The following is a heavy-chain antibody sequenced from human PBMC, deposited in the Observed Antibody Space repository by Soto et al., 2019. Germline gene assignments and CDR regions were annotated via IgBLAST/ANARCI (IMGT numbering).Heavy chain of an antibody. CDR3: TRGDYGDYESWYFDL. CDR2: IRSKAYGGTT. CDR1: GFTFGDYA. J-gene: IGHJ2*01. Sequence: EVQLVESGGGLVQPGRSLRLSCTASGFTFGDYAMSWVRQAPGKGLEWVGFIRSKAYGGTTEYAASVKGRFTISRDDSKSIAYLQMNSLKTEDTAVYYCTRGDYGDYESWYFDLWGRGTLVTVSS. D-gene: IGHD4-17*01. V-gene: IGHV3-49*04.